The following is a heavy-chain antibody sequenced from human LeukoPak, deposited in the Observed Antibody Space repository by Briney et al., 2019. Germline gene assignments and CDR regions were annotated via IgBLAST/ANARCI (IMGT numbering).Heavy chain of an antibody. Sequence: ASVNVSFTSSVYTFTTYYMHWVRQAPGQGLEWMGWINPNSGGTNYAQKFQGRVTMTRDTSISTAYMEMSSLRSDDTAVYYCARGLETGDYWGQGTLVTVSS. D-gene: IGHD1-14*01. V-gene: IGHV1-2*02. CDR2: INPNSGGT. CDR3: ARGLETGDY. J-gene: IGHJ4*02. CDR1: VYTFTTYY.